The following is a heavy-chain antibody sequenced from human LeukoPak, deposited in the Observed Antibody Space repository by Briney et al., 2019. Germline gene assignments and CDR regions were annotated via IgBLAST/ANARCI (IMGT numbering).Heavy chain of an antibody. CDR2: IWYDGSNK. CDR1: GFTFSSYG. J-gene: IGHJ6*03. CDR3: AKATGGGYYYYMDV. V-gene: IGHV3-33*06. D-gene: IGHD7-27*01. Sequence: GGSLRLSCAASGFTFSSYGMHWVRQAPGKGLEWVAVIWYDGSNKYYADSVKGRFTISRDNSKNTLYLQMNSLRAEDTAVYYCAKATGGGYYYYMDVWGKGTTVTASS.